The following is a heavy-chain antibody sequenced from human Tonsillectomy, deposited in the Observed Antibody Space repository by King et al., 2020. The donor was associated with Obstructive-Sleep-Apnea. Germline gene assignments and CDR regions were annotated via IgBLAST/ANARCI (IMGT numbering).Heavy chain of an antibody. CDR3: ARDRWLSGHFDF. J-gene: IGHJ4*02. D-gene: IGHD5-12*01. V-gene: IGHV3-66*01. Sequence: EVQLVESGGGLVQPGGSLRLSCAASGFTVDSNYMSWVRQAPGKGLEWVSVLYSGGSTYYADSVKGRFTISRGNLKNTVDLQMNSLRAEDTAVYYCARDRWLSGHFDFWGQGTLVTVSS. CDR1: GFTVDSNY. CDR2: LYSGGST.